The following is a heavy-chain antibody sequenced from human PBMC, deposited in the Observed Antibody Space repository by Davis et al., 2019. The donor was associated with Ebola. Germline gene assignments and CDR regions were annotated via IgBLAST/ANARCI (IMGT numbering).Heavy chain of an antibody. J-gene: IGHJ6*02. CDR1: GYTFTSYA. V-gene: IGHV7-4-1*02. CDR3: ARGTQQQLVYYYYGMDV. D-gene: IGHD6-13*01. CDR2: INTNTGNP. Sequence: ASSVTVPRLASGYTFTSYAMHWVRQAPGQGLEWMGWINTNTGNPTYAQGFTGRFVFSLDTSVSTAYLQISSLKAEDTAVYYCARGTQQQLVYYYYGMDVWGQGTTVTVSS.